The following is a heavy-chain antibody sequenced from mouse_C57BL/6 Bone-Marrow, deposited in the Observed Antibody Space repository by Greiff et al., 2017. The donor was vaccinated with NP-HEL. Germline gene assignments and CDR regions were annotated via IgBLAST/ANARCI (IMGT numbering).Heavy chain of an antibody. D-gene: IGHD6-1*01. CDR1: GYTFTSYW. V-gene: IGHV1-59*01. CDR3: ASTQPRGYFDV. J-gene: IGHJ1*03. CDR2: IDPSDSYT. Sequence: QVHVKQPGAELVRPGTSVKLSCKASGYTFTSYWMHWVKQRPGQGLEWIGVIDPSDSYTNYNQKFKGKATLTVDTSSSTAYMQLSSLTSEDSAVYYCASTQPRGYFDVWGTGTTVTVSS.